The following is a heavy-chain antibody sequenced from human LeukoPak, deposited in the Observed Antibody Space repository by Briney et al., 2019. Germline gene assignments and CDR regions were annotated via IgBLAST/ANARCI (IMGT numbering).Heavy chain of an antibody. V-gene: IGHV1-24*01. J-gene: IGHJ4*02. Sequence: ASVKVSCKVSGYTLTELSMHWVRQAPGKGLEWMGGFDPEDGETIYAQKFQGRVTMTEDTSTDTAYMELSSLRSEDTAVYYCAKANYYDTSFDYWGQGTLVTVSS. D-gene: IGHD3-22*01. CDR3: AKANYYDTSFDY. CDR2: FDPEDGET. CDR1: GYTLTELS.